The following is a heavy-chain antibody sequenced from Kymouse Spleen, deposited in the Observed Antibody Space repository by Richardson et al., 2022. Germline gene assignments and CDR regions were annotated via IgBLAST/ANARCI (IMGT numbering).Heavy chain of an antibody. CDR1: GFTFDDYA. D-gene: IGHD2-8*01. CDR3: AKDKDFCTNGVCYLHDAFDI. CDR2: ISWNSGSI. J-gene: IGHJ3*02. V-gene: IGHV3-9*01. Sequence: EVQLVESGGGLVQPGRSLRLSCAASGFTFDDYAMHWVRQAPGKGLEWVSGISWNSGSIGYADSVKGRFTISRDNAKNSLYLQMNSLRAEDTALYYCAKDKDFCTNGVCYLHDAFDIWGQGTMVTVSS.